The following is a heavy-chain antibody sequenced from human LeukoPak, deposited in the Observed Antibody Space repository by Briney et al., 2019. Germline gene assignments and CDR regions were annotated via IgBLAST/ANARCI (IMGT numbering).Heavy chain of an antibody. CDR1: GGSFSDYY. J-gene: IGHJ4*02. CDR3: ARGTLNYSGYDYMDFDY. Sequence: SETLSLTCTVYGGSFSDYYWTWIRQPPGKGLEWIGEINHSGSTSYNPSLRSRVTISLGTSKNQFSLKLTSVTAADTAVYYCARGTLNYSGYDYMDFDYWGQGTLVTVSS. D-gene: IGHD5-12*01. V-gene: IGHV4-34*01. CDR2: INHSGST.